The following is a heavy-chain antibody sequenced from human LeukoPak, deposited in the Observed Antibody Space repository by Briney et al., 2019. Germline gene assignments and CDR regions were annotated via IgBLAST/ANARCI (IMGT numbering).Heavy chain of an antibody. CDR1: GGPISSYY. V-gene: IGHV4-59*01. CDR3: ARVEMATISIDY. D-gene: IGHD5-24*01. J-gene: IGHJ4*02. Sequence: SETLSLTCTVSGGPISSYYWSWIRQPPGKGLEWVGYIYYSGSTNYNPSLKSRVTISVDTSKNQFSLKLSSVTAADTDVYYCARVEMATISIDYWGQGTLVTVSS. CDR2: IYYSGST.